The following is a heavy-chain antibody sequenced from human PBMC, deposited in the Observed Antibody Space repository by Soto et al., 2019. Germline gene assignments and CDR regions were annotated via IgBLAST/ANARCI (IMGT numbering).Heavy chain of an antibody. J-gene: IGHJ3*02. Sequence: QVKLVQSGPEVKKPGASVKVSCKASGYTFNDYFIYWVRQAPGQGLELMGWINPNSGGANYAQKFQGRVTMTSDTSISTGYMEMSSLRSGDTAMYYCARDFRVGSSGANAFHIWGQGTMVTVSS. CDR1: GYTFNDYF. CDR2: INPNSGGA. D-gene: IGHD6-13*01. CDR3: ARDFRVGSSGANAFHI. V-gene: IGHV1-2*02.